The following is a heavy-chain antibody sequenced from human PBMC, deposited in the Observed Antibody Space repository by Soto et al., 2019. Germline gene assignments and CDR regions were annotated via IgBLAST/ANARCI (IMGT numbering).Heavy chain of an antibody. J-gene: IGHJ4*02. CDR3: AKSNRGAYDTPDF. CDR1: GFSLNDYG. V-gene: IGHV3-30*18. CDR2: ISYDGRNK. D-gene: IGHD3-22*01. Sequence: QVQLVESGGGVVQPGRSLRLSCAASGFSLNDYGMHWVRQPPGKGLEWVAVISYDGRNKYYTDSVRGRFTISRDISKSKLYLQMNSLRPEDTAVYYSAKSNRGAYDTPDFWGQGNLVTVSP.